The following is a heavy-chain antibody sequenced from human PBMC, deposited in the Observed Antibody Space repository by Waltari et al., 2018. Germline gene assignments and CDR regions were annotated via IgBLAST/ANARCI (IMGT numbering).Heavy chain of an antibody. CDR1: GGSTSVNNYY. V-gene: IGHV4-39*01. CDR3: ARGLCVDVANCNSGKNNFFDP. J-gene: IGHJ5*02. Sequence: QLQLQESGPGLVKPSETLSLTCVVSGGSTSVNNYYWGWIRQPPGKGLEWLASIHYSGTTHQHPSPMGRVIIAGDKSQNQFSLRVSSLTAAETVLYYWARGLCVDVANCNSGKNNFFDPWGQGTLVTGSS. D-gene: IGHD1-7*01. CDR2: IHYSGTT.